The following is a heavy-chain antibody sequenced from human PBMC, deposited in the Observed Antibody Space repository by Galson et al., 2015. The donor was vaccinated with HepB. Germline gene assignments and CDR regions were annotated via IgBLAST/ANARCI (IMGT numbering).Heavy chain of an antibody. CDR1: GGSFSGYY. D-gene: IGHD2-2*01. Sequence: ETLSLTCAVYGGSFSGYYWSWIRQPPGKGLEWIGEINHSGSTNYNPSLKSRVTISVDTSKNQFSLKLSSVTAADTAVYYCASIRGTKVVPAASSYYYYYGMDVWGQGTTVTVSS. CDR2: INHSGST. J-gene: IGHJ6*02. CDR3: ASIRGTKVVPAASSYYYYYGMDV. V-gene: IGHV4-34*01.